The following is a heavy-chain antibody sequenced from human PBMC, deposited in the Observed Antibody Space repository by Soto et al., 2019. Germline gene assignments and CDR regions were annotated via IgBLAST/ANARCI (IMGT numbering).Heavy chain of an antibody. CDR1: RYTYTSYA. Sequence: ASVKVTCKASRYTYTSYAMHSVRQATGKRLEWMGWINAGNGNTKYSQKFQGRVTITRDTSASTAYMELSSLRSEDTAVYYCARGGGYSGYDFSLLIVWGQGTLVTVSS. J-gene: IGHJ4*02. CDR3: ARGGGYSGYDFSLLIV. D-gene: IGHD5-12*01. CDR2: INAGNGNT. V-gene: IGHV1-3*01.